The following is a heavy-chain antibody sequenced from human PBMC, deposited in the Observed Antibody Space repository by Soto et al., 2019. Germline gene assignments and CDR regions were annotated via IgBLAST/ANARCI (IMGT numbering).Heavy chain of an antibody. J-gene: IGHJ4*02. D-gene: IGHD3-22*01. V-gene: IGHV2-5*02. CDR3: IRYHYAVPHFDY. Sequence: PTLVNPTQTLPLTCTFSGFSFTTSGATVGWIRQPPGKALEWLALIYWDDTKRYSPSLTSRLTITKDTSKNQVVLTMANMDPVDTATYYCIRYHYAVPHFDYWGQGTLVTVSS. CDR1: GFSFTTSGAT. CDR2: IYWDDTK.